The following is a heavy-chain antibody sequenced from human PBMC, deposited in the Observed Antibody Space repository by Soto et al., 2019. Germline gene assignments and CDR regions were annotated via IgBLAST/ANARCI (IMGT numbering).Heavy chain of an antibody. J-gene: IGHJ4*02. D-gene: IGHD2-2*01. V-gene: IGHV3-23*01. Sequence: PGGSLRLSCAASGFTFSSYAMSWVRQAPGKGLEWVSAISGSGGSTYYADSVKGRFTISRDNSKNTLYLQMNSLRAEDTAVYYCAKGDLIVVVPAAHFDYWGQGTLVTVSS. CDR2: ISGSGGST. CDR3: AKGDLIVVVPAAHFDY. CDR1: GFTFSSYA.